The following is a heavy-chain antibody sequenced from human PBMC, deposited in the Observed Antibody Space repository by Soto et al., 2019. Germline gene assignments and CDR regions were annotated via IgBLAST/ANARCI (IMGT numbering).Heavy chain of an antibody. CDR3: ARDIAVAGYYYYGMDV. CDR1: GFTFSSYS. J-gene: IGHJ6*02. CDR2: ISSSSSYI. V-gene: IGHV3-21*01. D-gene: IGHD6-19*01. Sequence: GGSLRLSCAASGFTFSSYSMNWVRQAPGKGLEWVSSISSSSSYIYYADSVKGRFTTSRDNAKNSLYLQMNSLRAEDTAVYYCARDIAVAGYYYYGMDVWGQGTTVTVS.